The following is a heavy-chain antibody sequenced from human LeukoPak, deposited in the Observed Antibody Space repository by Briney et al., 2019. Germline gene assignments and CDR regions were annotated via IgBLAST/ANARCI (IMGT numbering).Heavy chain of an antibody. V-gene: IGHV1-58*01. D-gene: IGHD3-10*01. CDR2: IVVGSGNT. CDR3: AAVLHAMVRGVTLGGEFDP. Sequence: SVKVSCKASGFTFTSSAVQWVRQARGQRLEWIGWIVVGSGNTNYAQKFQERVTITRDMSTSTAYMELSSLRSEDTAVYYCAAVLHAMVRGVTLGGEFDPWGQGTLVTVSS. CDR1: GFTFTSSA. J-gene: IGHJ5*02.